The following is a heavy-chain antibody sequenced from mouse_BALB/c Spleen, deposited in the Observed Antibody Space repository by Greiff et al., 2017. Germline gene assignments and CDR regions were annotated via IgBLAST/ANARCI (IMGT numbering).Heavy chain of an antibody. CDR1: GFTFSSYA. Sequence: EVKLQESGGGLVKPGGSLKLSCAASGFTFSSYAMSWVRQTPEKRLEWVATISSGGSYTYYPDSVKGRFTISRDNAKNTLYLQMSSLRSEDTAMYYCARHGNYAWFAYWGQGTLVTVSA. J-gene: IGHJ3*01. CDR3: ARHGNYAWFAY. V-gene: IGHV5-9-3*01. D-gene: IGHD2-1*01. CDR2: ISSGGSYT.